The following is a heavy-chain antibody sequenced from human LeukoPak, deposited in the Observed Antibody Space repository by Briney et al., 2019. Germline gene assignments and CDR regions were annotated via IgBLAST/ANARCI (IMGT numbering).Heavy chain of an antibody. D-gene: IGHD3-10*01. V-gene: IGHV4-59*01. Sequence: SETLSLTCTVSGGSISSYYWSWIRQPPGKGLEWIGYIYYSGSTNYNPSLKSRVTISVDTSKNQFSLKLSSVTAADTAVYNSARAMGSMVRGVTYFDYWGQGTLVTVSS. CDR3: ARAMGSMVRGVTYFDY. CDR2: IYYSGST. J-gene: IGHJ4*02. CDR1: GGSISSYY.